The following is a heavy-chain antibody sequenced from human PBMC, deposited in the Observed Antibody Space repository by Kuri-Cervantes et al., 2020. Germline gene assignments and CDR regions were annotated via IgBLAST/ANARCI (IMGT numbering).Heavy chain of an antibody. V-gene: IGHV3-30*02. CDR3: ARDLRGGSYFDY. Sequence: GGSLRLSCAASGFILSNYDMHWVRQAPGKGLEWVAFIRYDGSNKYYADSVKGRFTISRDNSKNTLYLQMNSLRAEDTAVYYCARDLRGGSYFDYWGQGTLVTVSS. CDR2: IRYDGSNK. CDR1: GFILSNYD. D-gene: IGHD1-26*01. J-gene: IGHJ4*02.